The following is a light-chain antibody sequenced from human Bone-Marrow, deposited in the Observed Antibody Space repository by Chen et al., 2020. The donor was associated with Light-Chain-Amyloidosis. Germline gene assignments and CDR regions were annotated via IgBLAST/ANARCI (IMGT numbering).Light chain of an antibody. V-gene: IGLV3-27*01. J-gene: IGLJ2*01. CDR2: KDK. CDR1: VLAKKY. CDR3: YSVTDNDVGI. Sequence: SYELTQPSSVSVSPGQTARITCSGDVLAKKYVRWFQQKPGQAPILVIYKDKERPSGVPERFSGSSSGTTVTLTITGAQVEDEADYSCYSVTDNDVGIFGGGTKLTVL.